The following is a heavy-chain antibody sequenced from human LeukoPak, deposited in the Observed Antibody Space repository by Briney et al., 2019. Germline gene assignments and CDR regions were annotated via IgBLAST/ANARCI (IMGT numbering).Heavy chain of an antibody. D-gene: IGHD6-13*01. CDR3: ARDIAPSGSWWFDS. CDR1: GYTFTEYY. Sequence: ASVKVSCKAPGYTFTEYYLHWLRQAPGQGLEWMGWITLSTGDIFYAQNFQGRVTMTRDTSISTAYMQLSSLKSDDTAVYYCARDIAPSGSWWFDSWGQGTLVTVSS. V-gene: IGHV1-2*02. J-gene: IGHJ5*01. CDR2: ITLSTGDI.